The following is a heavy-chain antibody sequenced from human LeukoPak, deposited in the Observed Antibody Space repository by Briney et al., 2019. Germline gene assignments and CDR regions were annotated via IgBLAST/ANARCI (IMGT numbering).Heavy chain of an antibody. V-gene: IGHV3-23*01. Sequence: PGGSLRLSCAASGFTFSSYSMNWVRQAPGKGLEWVSAISGSGGSTYYADSVKGRFTISRDNSKNTLYLQMNSLRAEDTAVYYCAKDRYYYDSSGATFDYWGQGTLVTVSS. CDR1: GFTFSSYS. CDR2: ISGSGGST. D-gene: IGHD3-22*01. J-gene: IGHJ4*02. CDR3: AKDRYYYDSSGATFDY.